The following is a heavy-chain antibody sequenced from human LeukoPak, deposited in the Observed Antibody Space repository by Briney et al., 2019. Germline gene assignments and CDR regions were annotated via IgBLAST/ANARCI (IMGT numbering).Heavy chain of an antibody. J-gene: IGHJ5*02. D-gene: IGHD1-26*01. CDR3: ARTSADSDWFDP. CDR1: GGSISSGGYS. CDR2: IYHSGST. V-gene: IGHV4-30-2*01. Sequence: SETLSLTCAVSGGSISSGGYSWSWIRQPPGKGLEWIGYIYHSGSTYYNPSLKSRVTISVDRSKNQFSLQLSSVTAADTAVYYCARTSADSDWFDPWGQGTLVTVSS.